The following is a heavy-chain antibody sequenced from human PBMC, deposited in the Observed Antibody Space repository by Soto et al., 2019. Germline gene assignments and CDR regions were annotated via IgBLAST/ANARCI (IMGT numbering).Heavy chain of an antibody. V-gene: IGHV1-18*01. Sequence: ASVKVSCKASGYIFTNYGITWVRQAPGQGLEWMGWISAYNDDTHYAQQLQGRVTMTTDTSTRTAYMELRSLRSDDTALYYCARAGWKYQMLSDWLDPWGQGTLVTVSS. CDR1: GYIFTNYG. CDR3: ARAGWKYQMLSDWLDP. J-gene: IGHJ5*02. CDR2: ISAYNDDT. D-gene: IGHD3-16*01.